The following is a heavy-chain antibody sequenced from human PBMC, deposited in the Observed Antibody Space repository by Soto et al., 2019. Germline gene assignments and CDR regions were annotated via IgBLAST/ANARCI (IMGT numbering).Heavy chain of an antibody. Sequence: PGGSLRLSCAASGFTFSSYEMNWVRQAPGKGLEWVSYISSSGSTIYYADSVKGRFTISRDNAKNSLYLQMNSLRAEDTAVYYCARDEYYSSQFFDYWGQGTLVTVSS. V-gene: IGHV3-48*03. D-gene: IGHD6-13*01. J-gene: IGHJ4*02. CDR1: GFTFSSYE. CDR3: ARDEYYSSQFFDY. CDR2: ISSSGSTI.